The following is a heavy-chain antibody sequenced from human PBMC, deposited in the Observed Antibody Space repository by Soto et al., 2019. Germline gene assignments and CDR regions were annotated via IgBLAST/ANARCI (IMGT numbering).Heavy chain of an antibody. J-gene: IGHJ4*02. D-gene: IGHD2-15*01. Sequence: EVQLTESGGGSVQPGGSLRLSCVDSGFTFRSYWMHWVRQAPGKGLVWVSRVHNDGSSAAYADSVKGRFSISRDTAKTALYLEMNSLGAEDTAVYYCALGRYCSGGTCSFDYWGQGTLVTVSS. V-gene: IGHV3-74*01. CDR3: ALGRYCSGGTCSFDY. CDR2: VHNDGSSA. CDR1: GFTFRSYW.